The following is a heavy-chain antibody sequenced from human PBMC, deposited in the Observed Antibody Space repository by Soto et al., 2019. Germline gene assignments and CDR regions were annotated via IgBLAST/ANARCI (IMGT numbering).Heavy chain of an antibody. Sequence: SEPLSLTCSVSGGSIRSYYWSWIRQSPEKGLEWIGYFYHSGNSNYNPSLKSRVTISVDTSKNQLSLSLRSVTAADTAVYFCARISSVDPYGYVNGGLDVWGQGTTVT. CDR3: ARISSVDPYGYVNGGLDV. J-gene: IGHJ6*02. CDR2: FYHSGNS. D-gene: IGHD5-18*01. CDR1: GGSIRSYY. V-gene: IGHV4-59*01.